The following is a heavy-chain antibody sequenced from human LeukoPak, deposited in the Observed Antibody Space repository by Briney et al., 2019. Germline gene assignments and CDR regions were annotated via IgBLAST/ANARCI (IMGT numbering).Heavy chain of an antibody. D-gene: IGHD1-26*01. J-gene: IGHJ4*02. Sequence: GASVKVSCKASVGTFSSYAISWVRQAAGQGLEWMGSIIPILGIANYAQKFQGRVTITADKSTSTAYMELSSLRSEDTAVYYCARNGDREQPYYFDYWGQGTLVTVSS. CDR3: ARNGDREQPYYFDY. V-gene: IGHV1-69*04. CDR2: IIPILGIA. CDR1: VGTFSSYA.